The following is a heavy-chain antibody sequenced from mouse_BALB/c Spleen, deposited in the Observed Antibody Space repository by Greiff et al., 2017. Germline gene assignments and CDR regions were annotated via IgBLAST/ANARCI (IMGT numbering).Heavy chain of an antibody. CDR1: GFTFSNYW. CDR2: IRLKSNNYAT. CDR3: TREGDNYAMDY. V-gene: IGHV6-6*02. Sequence: EVQLQESGGGLVQPGGSMKLSCVASGFTFSNYWMNWVRQSPEKGLEWVAEIRLKSNNYATHYAESVKGRFTISRDDSKSSVYLQMNNLRAEDTGIYYCTREGDNYAMDYWGQGTSVTVSS. J-gene: IGHJ4*01. D-gene: IGHD3-3*01.